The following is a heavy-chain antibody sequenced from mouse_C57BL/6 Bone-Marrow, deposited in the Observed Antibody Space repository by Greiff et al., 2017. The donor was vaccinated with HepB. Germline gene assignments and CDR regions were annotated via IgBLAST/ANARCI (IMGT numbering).Heavy chain of an antibody. CDR3: ARQAYHWYFDV. CDR1: GYTFTSYW. Sequence: QVQLQQPGTELVKPGASVKLSCKASGYTFTSYWMHWVKQRPGHGLEWIGNINPSNGGTTYNEKFKSKATLTVDKSSSTAYMQLSSLTSEDSAVYYCARQAYHWYFDVWGTGTTVTVSS. J-gene: IGHJ1*03. V-gene: IGHV1-53*01. CDR2: INPSNGGT. D-gene: IGHD2-10*01.